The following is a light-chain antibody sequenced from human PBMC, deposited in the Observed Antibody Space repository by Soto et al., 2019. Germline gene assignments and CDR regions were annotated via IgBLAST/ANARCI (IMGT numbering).Light chain of an antibody. CDR1: SSDVGAYNY. J-gene: IGLJ1*01. Sequence: QSVLTQPASVSGSPGQSITISCTGTSSDVGAYNYVSWYQQHPGKAPKLMIYEVSIRPSGVSTRFSGSKSGNTASLTISGLQAEDEADYYCATWDDSLDVHVFGTGTKLTVL. CDR3: ATWDDSLDVHV. V-gene: IGLV2-14*01. CDR2: EVS.